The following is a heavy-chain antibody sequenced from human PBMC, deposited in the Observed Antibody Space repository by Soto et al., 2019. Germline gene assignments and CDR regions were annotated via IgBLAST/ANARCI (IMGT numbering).Heavy chain of an antibody. Sequence: ASVKVSCKASGYTFTSYAMHWVRQAPGQRLEWMGWINAGNGNTKYSQKFQGRVTITRDTSASTAYMELSRLRSDDTAVYYCARDRSPGYYYYGMDVWGQGTTVTVSS. J-gene: IGHJ6*02. CDR1: GYTFTSYA. CDR3: ARDRSPGYYYYGMDV. D-gene: IGHD7-27*01. CDR2: INAGNGNT. V-gene: IGHV1-3*01.